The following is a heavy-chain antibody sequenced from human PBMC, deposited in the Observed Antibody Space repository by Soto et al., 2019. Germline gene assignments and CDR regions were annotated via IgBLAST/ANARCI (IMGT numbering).Heavy chain of an antibody. CDR2: ISGSGGST. D-gene: IGHD4-17*01. CDR3: AKDHVTTVVTNIFDY. CDR1: GFTFSSYA. J-gene: IGHJ4*02. Sequence: GGSLRLSCAASGFTFSSYAMSWVRHAPGKGLEWVSAISGSGGSTYYADSVKGRFTISRDNSKNKMYLQMNSLRAEDTAVYYCAKDHVTTVVTNIFDYWGQGTLVTVS. V-gene: IGHV3-23*01.